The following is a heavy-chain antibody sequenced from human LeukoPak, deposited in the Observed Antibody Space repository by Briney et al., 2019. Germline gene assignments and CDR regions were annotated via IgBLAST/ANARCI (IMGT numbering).Heavy chain of an antibody. CDR2: INHSGST. J-gene: IGHJ3*02. CDR3: ARVFAVGNAFDI. Sequence: SETLSLTCTVSGGSISTYYWSWVRQPPGKGLEWIGEINHSGSTNYNPSLKSRVTISVDTSKNQFSLKLSSVTAADTAVYYCARVFAVGNAFDIWGQGTMVTVSS. V-gene: IGHV4-34*01. CDR1: GGSISTYY. D-gene: IGHD2-2*01.